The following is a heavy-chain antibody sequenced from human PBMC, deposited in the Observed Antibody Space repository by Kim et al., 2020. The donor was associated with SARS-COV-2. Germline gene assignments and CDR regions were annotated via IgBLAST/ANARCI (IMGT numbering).Heavy chain of an antibody. J-gene: IGHJ6*02. V-gene: IGHV3-7*01. CDR2: IKQDGSEK. CDR3: ARDPGGIVVVPAAISRYYYYGMDV. Sequence: GGSLRLSCAASGFTFSSYWMSWVRQAPGKGLEWVANIKQDGSEKYYVDSVKGRFTISRDNAKNSLYLQMNSLRAEDTAVYYCARDPGGIVVVPAAISRYYYYGMDVWGQGTTVTVSS. D-gene: IGHD2-2*01. CDR1: GFTFSSYW.